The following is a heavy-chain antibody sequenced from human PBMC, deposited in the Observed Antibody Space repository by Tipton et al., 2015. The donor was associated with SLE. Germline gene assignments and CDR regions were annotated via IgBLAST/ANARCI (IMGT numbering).Heavy chain of an antibody. J-gene: IGHJ4*02. CDR1: GFTFSSYV. CDR2: ISGSGGST. V-gene: IGHV3-23*01. D-gene: IGHD1-7*01. Sequence: SLRLSCVASGFTFSSYVLSWVRQAPGKGLEWVSAISGSGGSTYYADSVKGRFTISRDNSKDTLFLQMNSLRAEDTAVYYCTSSVTGTFDYWGQGTLVTVSS. CDR3: TSSVTGTFDY.